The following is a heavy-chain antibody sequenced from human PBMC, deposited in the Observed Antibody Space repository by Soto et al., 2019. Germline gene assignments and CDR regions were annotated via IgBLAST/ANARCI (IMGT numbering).Heavy chain of an antibody. D-gene: IGHD6-19*01. V-gene: IGHV3-21*01. Sequence: GGSLRLSCAASGFTFSSYSMNWVRQAPGKGLEWVSSISSSSSYIYYADSVKGRFTISRDNAKNSLYLQMNSLRAEDTAVYYCAREELAVAGGDYWGQGTLVTVS. CDR1: GFTFSSYS. CDR3: AREELAVAGGDY. J-gene: IGHJ4*02. CDR2: ISSSSSYI.